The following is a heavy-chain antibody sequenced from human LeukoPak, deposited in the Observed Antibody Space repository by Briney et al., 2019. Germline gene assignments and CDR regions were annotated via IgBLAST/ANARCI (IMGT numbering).Heavy chain of an antibody. V-gene: IGHV3-23*01. CDR2: ISGSGGST. Sequence: GGSLRLSCAASGFTFSSYAMSWVRQAPGKGLEWVSAISGSGGSTYYADSVKGRFTISRGNSKNTLYLQLHNLRVEDTALYYCARDLHYYVAMDVWGQGTTVTVSS. CDR1: GFTFSSYA. CDR3: ARDLHYYVAMDV. D-gene: IGHD3-10*02. J-gene: IGHJ6*02.